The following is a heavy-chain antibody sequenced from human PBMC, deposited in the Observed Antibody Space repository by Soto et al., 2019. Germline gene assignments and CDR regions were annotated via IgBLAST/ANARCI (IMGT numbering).Heavy chain of an antibody. CDR1: GFTFSSYA. Sequence: QVQLVESGGGVVQPGRSLRLSCAASGFTFSSYAMHWVRQAPGKGLEWVAVISYDGSNKYYADSVKGRFTISRDNSKNTLYLQMNSLRAEDTAVYYCARDFADWGQGTLVTVSS. V-gene: IGHV3-30-3*01. J-gene: IGHJ4*02. D-gene: IGHD2-21*01. CDR3: ARDFAD. CDR2: ISYDGSNK.